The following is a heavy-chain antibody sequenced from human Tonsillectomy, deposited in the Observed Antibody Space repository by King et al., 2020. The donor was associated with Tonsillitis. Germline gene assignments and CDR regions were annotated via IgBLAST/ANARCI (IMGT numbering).Heavy chain of an antibody. Sequence: QLQESGPGLVKPSQTLSLTCAVSGGSISSGSYYWSWIRQPAGKGLEWIGRIYTSGSTNYNPSLQSRVTISLDTSKNQFSLNMSSVTAADTAVYYCARGPYTRYCYSATCWPHWGQGTLVTVSS. CDR2: IYTSGST. V-gene: IGHV4-61*02. CDR1: GGSISSGSYY. CDR3: ARGPYTRYCYSATCWPH. J-gene: IGHJ4*02. D-gene: IGHD2-2*01.